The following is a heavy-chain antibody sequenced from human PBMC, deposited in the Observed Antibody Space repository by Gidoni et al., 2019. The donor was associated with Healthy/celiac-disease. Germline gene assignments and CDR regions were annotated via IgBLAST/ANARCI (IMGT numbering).Heavy chain of an antibody. J-gene: IGHJ4*02. V-gene: IGHV4-34*01. D-gene: IGHD3-10*01. CDR1: GGSSSGYY. Sequence: QVQLQQWGAGLLKPSETLSLTCAVYGGSSSGYYWSWIRQPPVKGLEWIGEINHSGSTNYNPSLKSRVTISVDTSKNQFSLKLSSVTAADTAVYYWARGRGYYGSGSQYYFVYWGQGTLVTVSS. CDR2: INHSGST. CDR3: ARGRGYYGSGSQYYFVY.